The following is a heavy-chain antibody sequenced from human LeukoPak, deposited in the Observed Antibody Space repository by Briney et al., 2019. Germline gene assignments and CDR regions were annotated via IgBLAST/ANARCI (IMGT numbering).Heavy chain of an antibody. D-gene: IGHD4-17*01. CDR2: IIPIFGTA. CDR1: GGTFSSYA. V-gene: IGHV1-69*06. Sequence: ASVKVSCKASGGTFSSYAISWVRQAPGQGLEWMGGIIPIFGTANYAQKFQGRVTITADKSTSTAYMELSSLRSEDTAVYYCASAGVYGDYFSGDYWGRGTLVTVSS. J-gene: IGHJ4*02. CDR3: ASAGVYGDYFSGDY.